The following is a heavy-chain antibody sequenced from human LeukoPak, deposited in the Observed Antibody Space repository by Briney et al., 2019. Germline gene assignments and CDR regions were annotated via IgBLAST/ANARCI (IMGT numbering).Heavy chain of an antibody. V-gene: IGHV4-4*02. CDR2: VYHTGSS. J-gene: IGHJ5*02. Sequence: SETLSLTCAVSGGSISSSNWWSWVRQPPGKGLEWIGEVYHTGSSNYNPSLKSRVTISVDKSKSQVSLKLSSVTAADTAVYYCARGGTTVAGTFWFDPWGQGTLVTVSS. CDR1: GGSISSSNW. CDR3: ARGGTTVAGTFWFDP. D-gene: IGHD6-19*01.